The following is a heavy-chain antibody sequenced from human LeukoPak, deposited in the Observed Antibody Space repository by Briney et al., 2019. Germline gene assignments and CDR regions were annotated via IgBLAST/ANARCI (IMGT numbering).Heavy chain of an antibody. J-gene: IGHJ4*02. V-gene: IGHV1-2*02. CDR3: ARVHDFWSGSHFDY. D-gene: IGHD3-3*01. CDR1: GCTFTGYY. Sequence: ASVKVSCKASGCTFTGYYMHWVRQAPGQGLEWMGWINPNSGGTNYAQKFQGRVTMTRDTSISTAYMELSRLRSDDTAVYYCARVHDFWSGSHFDYWGQGTLVTVSS. CDR2: INPNSGGT.